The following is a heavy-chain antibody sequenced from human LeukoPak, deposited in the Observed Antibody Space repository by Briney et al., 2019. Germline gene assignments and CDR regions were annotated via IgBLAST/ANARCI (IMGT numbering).Heavy chain of an antibody. Sequence: SETLSLTCTVSGASISSSIYYWGWIRQPPGKGLEWIGSTYYSGSTYYNPSLKSRVTISVDTSKSQFSLKLSSVTAADTAVYYCARQERYCSNGVCLKHFDYWGQGTLVTVSS. CDR3: ARQERYCSNGVCLKHFDY. J-gene: IGHJ4*02. CDR1: GASISSSIYY. CDR2: TYYSGST. V-gene: IGHV4-39*01. D-gene: IGHD2-8*01.